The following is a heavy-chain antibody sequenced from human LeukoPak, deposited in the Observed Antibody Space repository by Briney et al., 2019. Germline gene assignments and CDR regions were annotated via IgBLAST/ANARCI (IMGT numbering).Heavy chain of an antibody. CDR1: GFIFSSYS. J-gene: IGHJ4*02. D-gene: IGHD3-22*01. CDR2: ISGSGGTT. CDR3: ARTIYSSGYCYDY. Sequence: GGSLRLSCAVSGFIFSSYSMNWVRQAPGKGLERVSGISGSGGTTYYADSVKGRFTISRDNSKNTLYLQMNSLRAEDTAVYYCARTIYSSGYCYDYWGQGNLVTVSS. V-gene: IGHV3-23*01.